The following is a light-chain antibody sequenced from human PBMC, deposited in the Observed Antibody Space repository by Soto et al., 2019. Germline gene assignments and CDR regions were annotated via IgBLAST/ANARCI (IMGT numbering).Light chain of an antibody. CDR3: QQRSNWPWT. V-gene: IGKV3-11*01. J-gene: IGKJ1*01. Sequence: EIVLTQSPATLSLYPGERATLFCRASQRISGYLGWYQQKPGQAPRLLIYDASNRATGIPVRFSGSGSGTDYTLTITNLEPEDFAIYYCQQRSNWPWTFGQGTKVDIK. CDR1: QRISGY. CDR2: DAS.